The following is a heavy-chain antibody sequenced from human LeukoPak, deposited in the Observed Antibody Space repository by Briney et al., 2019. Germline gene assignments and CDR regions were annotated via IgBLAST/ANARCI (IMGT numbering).Heavy chain of an antibody. CDR2: IYSGGST. V-gene: IGHV3-66*02. Sequence: GGSLRLSCAASGFTVSSNYMSWVRQAPGKGLEWVSVIYSGGSTYYADSVKGRFTISRDNSKNTMYLQMNSLRAEDTAMYYCARAPMSYDSSGFGGAFDIWGQGTMVTVSS. J-gene: IGHJ3*02. CDR1: GFTVSSNY. D-gene: IGHD3-22*01. CDR3: ARAPMSYDSSGFGGAFDI.